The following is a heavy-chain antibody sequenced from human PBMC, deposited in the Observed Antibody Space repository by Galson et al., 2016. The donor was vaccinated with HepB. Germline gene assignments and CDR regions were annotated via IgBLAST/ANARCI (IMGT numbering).Heavy chain of an antibody. V-gene: IGHV1-8*01. J-gene: IGHJ5*02. CDR3: ARGRDIVVVPAAIGFDP. CDR2: MNPNSGNT. CDR1: GYTFTSYD. D-gene: IGHD2-2*01. Sequence: SVKVSCKASGYTFTSYDINWVRQATGQGLEWMGWMNPNSGNTGYAQKFQGRVTMTRNTSISTAYMELSSLRSEDTAVYYCARGRDIVVVPAAIGFDPWGQGTLVTVSS.